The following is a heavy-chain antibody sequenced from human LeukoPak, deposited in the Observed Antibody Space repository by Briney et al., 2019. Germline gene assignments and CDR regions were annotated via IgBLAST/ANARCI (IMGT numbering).Heavy chain of an antibody. Sequence: ASVKVSCKASGYTFTSYYMHWVRQAPGQGLEWMGIINPSGGSTSYAQKFQGRVTMTRDMSTSTVYMELSSLRSEDTAVYYCASLWFGELAYDYWGQGTLVTVSS. D-gene: IGHD3-10*01. CDR3: ASLWFGELAYDY. CDR1: GYTFTSYY. J-gene: IGHJ4*02. V-gene: IGHV1-46*01. CDR2: INPSGGST.